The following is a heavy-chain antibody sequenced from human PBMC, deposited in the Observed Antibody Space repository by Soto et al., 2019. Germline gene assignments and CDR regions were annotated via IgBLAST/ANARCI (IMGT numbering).Heavy chain of an antibody. CDR2: IIPIFGTA. Sequence: QVQLVQSGAEVKKPGSSVKVSCKASGGTFSSYAISWVRQAPGQGLEWMGGIIPIFGTANYAQKFQGRVTITADKSTSTAYMELSSLRSEDTAVYYCARSTRGYCSGGSCYSLGGYWGQGTLVTVSS. D-gene: IGHD2-15*01. CDR3: ARSTRGYCSGGSCYSLGGY. CDR1: GGTFSSYA. J-gene: IGHJ4*02. V-gene: IGHV1-69*06.